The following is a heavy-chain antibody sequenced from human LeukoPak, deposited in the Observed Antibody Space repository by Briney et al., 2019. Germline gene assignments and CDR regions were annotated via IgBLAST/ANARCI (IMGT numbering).Heavy chain of an antibody. V-gene: IGHV3-23*01. CDR2: ISGSGGST. CDR3: AKDAPVNIVVVPAANS. J-gene: IGHJ4*02. Sequence: GGSLRLSCAASGFTVSSNYMSWVRQAPGKGLEWVSAISGSGGSTYYADSVKGRFTISRDNSKNTLYLQMNSLRAEDTAVYYCAKDAPVNIVVVPAANSWGQGTLVTVSS. CDR1: GFTVSSNY. D-gene: IGHD2-2*01.